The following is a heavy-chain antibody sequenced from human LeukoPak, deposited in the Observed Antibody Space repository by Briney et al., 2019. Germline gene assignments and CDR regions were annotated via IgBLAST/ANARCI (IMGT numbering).Heavy chain of an antibody. CDR2: ISGSGGST. CDR3: AKVRSGSYPPRIYWYFDL. CDR1: GFTFSSYA. J-gene: IGHJ2*01. Sequence: PGGSLRLSCAASGFTFSSYAMSWVRQAPGKGLEWVSAISGSGGSTYYADSVKGRFTISRDNSKNTLYLQMNSLRAEDTAVYYCAKVRSGSYPPRIYWYFDLWGRGTLVTVSS. D-gene: IGHD1-26*01. V-gene: IGHV3-23*01.